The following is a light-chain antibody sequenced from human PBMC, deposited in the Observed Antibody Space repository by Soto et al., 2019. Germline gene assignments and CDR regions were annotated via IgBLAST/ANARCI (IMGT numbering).Light chain of an antibody. J-gene: IGKJ1*01. CDR3: PQYNNWPSWT. CDR1: QSVGPN. CDR2: HVS. Sequence: EIFVTQSPATLSVVPWDSATLSWRASQSVGPNLVWYQQRFGQSPRLLIYHVSTRATGVPARFSGSGSETEFTLTISSLQPEDFAIYYCPQYNNWPSWTFGQGTKVDVK. V-gene: IGKV3-15*01.